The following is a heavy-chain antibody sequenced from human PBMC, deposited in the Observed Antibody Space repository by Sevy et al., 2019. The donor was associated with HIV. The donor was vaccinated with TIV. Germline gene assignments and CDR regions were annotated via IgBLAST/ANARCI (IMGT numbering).Heavy chain of an antibody. CDR2: IFSSGST. V-gene: IGHV3-66*02. J-gene: IGHJ4*02. CDR3: VSLFLSYRSGWSYFDY. Sequence: GGSLRLSCAISGFTVNDTYIIWVRQAPGKGLEWVSVIFSSGSTYYADSAKGRFTISRDNSKNTVYLQMNSVRAEDTAVYYCVSLFLSYRSGWSYFDYWGQGTLVTVSS. CDR1: GFTVNDTY. D-gene: IGHD6-19*01.